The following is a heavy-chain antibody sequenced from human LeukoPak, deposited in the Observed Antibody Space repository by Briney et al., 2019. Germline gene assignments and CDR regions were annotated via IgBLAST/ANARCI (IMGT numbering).Heavy chain of an antibody. D-gene: IGHD6-19*01. Sequence: PGGSLRLSCAASGFTFSNYGMAGFRQAPGKGLKWVSTINIRADETHYADSVKGRFTISRDNSKSTLALQMTSLRVDDTAVYYCERDPSEYEYNRGWYRDFWGQGSQVIVSS. CDR3: ERDPSEYEYNRGWYRDF. J-gene: IGHJ4*02. V-gene: IGHV3-23*01. CDR2: INIRADET. CDR1: GFTFSNYG.